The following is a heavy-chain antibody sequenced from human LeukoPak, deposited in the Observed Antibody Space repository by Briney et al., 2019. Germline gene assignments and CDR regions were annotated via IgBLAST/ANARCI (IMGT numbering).Heavy chain of an antibody. CDR1: GFTFSDHH. V-gene: IGHV3-72*01. CDR2: CRNKAHSYST. D-gene: IGHD5-24*01. Sequence: GGSLRLSCAASGFTFSDHHVDWVRQAPGKGLEWVGRCRNKAHSYSTEYAASAEGRFTISRDESKNSPYLQMNSLKTEDTAVYYCATHVNPQFYMDVWGRGTTVTV. J-gene: IGHJ6*03. CDR3: ATHVNPQFYMDV.